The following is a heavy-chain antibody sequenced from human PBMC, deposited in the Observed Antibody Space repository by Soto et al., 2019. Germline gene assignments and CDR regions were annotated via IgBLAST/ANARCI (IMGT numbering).Heavy chain of an antibody. CDR3: ATENGQDILAVFHYYIDV. Sequence: QVLLRESGPGLVKPSETLSLTCAVSGASVSGFYYSWIRQTPGKGLEWIGLMFDGGDTKYNPSLRGRVTLSLDRSKNQFSLTLTSVTAADTAAYYCATENGQDILAVFHYYIDVWGNGTTVTVSS. J-gene: IGHJ6*03. D-gene: IGHD3-9*01. CDR2: MFDGGDT. V-gene: IGHV4-4*08. CDR1: GASVSGFY.